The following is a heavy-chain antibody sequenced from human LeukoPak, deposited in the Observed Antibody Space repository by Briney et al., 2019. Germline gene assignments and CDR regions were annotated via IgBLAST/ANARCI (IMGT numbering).Heavy chain of an antibody. CDR1: GFTFSSYG. Sequence: GGSLRLSCAASGFTFSSYGMHWVRQAPGKGLEWVAVIWYDGSNKYYADSVKGRFTISRDNSKNTLYLQMNSLRAEDTAVYYCAKSYDSSGYLGAFDIWGQGTMVTVSS. J-gene: IGHJ3*02. D-gene: IGHD3-22*01. V-gene: IGHV3-33*06. CDR3: AKSYDSSGYLGAFDI. CDR2: IWYDGSNK.